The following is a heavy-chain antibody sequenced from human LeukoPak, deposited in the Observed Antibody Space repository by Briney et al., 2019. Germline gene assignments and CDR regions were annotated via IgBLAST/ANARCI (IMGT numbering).Heavy chain of an antibody. CDR3: ARDPSGVYYDSSGYYYGFAY. V-gene: IGHV3-74*01. D-gene: IGHD3-22*01. CDR2: IKNDGSIT. Sequence: PGGSLRLSCAASGFIFSGYWMHWVRQAPGKGLVWLSRIKNDGSITSYADSVKGRFTISRDNAKNTLYLQMNSLRVEDTAVYYCARDPSGVYYDSSGYYYGFAYWGQGTLVTVSS. J-gene: IGHJ4*02. CDR1: GFIFSGYW.